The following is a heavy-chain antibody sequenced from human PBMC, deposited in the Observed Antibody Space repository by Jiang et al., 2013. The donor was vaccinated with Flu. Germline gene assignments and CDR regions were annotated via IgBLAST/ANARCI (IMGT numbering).Heavy chain of an antibody. CDR1: GYKFTNNW. Sequence: GAEVKKPGESLKISCKGSGYKFTNNWIGWVRQMPGKGLEWMGVIYPDDSETTYSPSFQGQVTISADRSISTAYLQWSSLKASDTAMYYCARHLTDVNSFYYYVDVWGKGPRSPSP. CDR2: IYPDDSET. V-gene: IGHV5-51*01. J-gene: IGHJ6*03. D-gene: IGHD3-10*02. CDR3: ARHLTDVNSFYYYVDV.